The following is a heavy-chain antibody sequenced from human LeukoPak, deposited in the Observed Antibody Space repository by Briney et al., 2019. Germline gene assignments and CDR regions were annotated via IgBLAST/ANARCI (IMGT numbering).Heavy chain of an antibody. CDR3: ARAAYDSNGFTANHDY. CDR2: LYSDGTT. J-gene: IGHJ4*02. D-gene: IGHD3-22*01. Sequence: GSLRLSCAASGFIVSDNYMSWVRQAPGKGLEWVSVLYSDGTTYYADSVKGRFTISRDNSENTLYLQMNNLRAEDTAFYYCARAAYDSNGFTANHDYWGQGTLVTVSS. CDR1: GFIVSDNY. V-gene: IGHV3-53*01.